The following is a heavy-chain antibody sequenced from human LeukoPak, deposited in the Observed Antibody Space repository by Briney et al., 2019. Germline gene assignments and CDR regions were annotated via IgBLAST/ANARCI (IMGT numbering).Heavy chain of an antibody. V-gene: IGHV4-30-2*01. J-gene: IGHJ5*02. CDR2: IYHSGST. Sequence: SETLSLTCTVSGGSISSGGYYWSWIRQPPGKGLEWIGYIYHSGSTYYNPSFKSRVTISVDRSKNQFSLKLSSVTAADTAVYYCARVVGYCSSTSCALGFDPWGQGTLVTVSS. D-gene: IGHD2-2*01. CDR3: ARVVGYCSSTSCALGFDP. CDR1: GGSISSGGYY.